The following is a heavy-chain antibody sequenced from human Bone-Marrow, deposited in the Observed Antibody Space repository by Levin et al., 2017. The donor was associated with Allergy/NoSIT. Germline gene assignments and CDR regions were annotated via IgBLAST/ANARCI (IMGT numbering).Heavy chain of an antibody. CDR2: ISGRGDST. D-gene: IGHD4-17*01. V-gene: IGHV3-23*01. CDR1: EFTFSNYA. Sequence: TGGSLRLSCVASEFTFSNYAMSWVRQAPGTGLEWVSTISGRGDSTYYADSVRGRFTISRDNSKNTLYLQMNSLRAEDTDVYYCAKDPDYGDYTRYWYFDLWGRGTLVAVSS. J-gene: IGHJ2*01. CDR3: AKDPDYGDYTRYWYFDL.